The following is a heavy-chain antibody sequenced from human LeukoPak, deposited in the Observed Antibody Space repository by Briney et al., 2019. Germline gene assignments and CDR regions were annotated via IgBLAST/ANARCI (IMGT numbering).Heavy chain of an antibody. D-gene: IGHD3-10*01. CDR1: GYTFTSHE. CDR2: MNPDSGHT. V-gene: IGHV1-8*01. Sequence: ASVKVSCKASGYTFTSHEIIWVRQATGQGLEWIGWMNPDSGHTASAQKIQGRVTLTTLNSINTAYMQLSSLTSEDTAVYYCALNRGGLSYWGQGALVTVSS. CDR3: ALNRGGLSY. J-gene: IGHJ4*02.